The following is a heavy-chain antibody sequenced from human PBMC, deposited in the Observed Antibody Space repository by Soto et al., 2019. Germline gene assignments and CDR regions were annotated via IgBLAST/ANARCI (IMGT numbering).Heavy chain of an antibody. D-gene: IGHD3-3*01. CDR1: GYTFSDYY. V-gene: IGHV1-2*02. J-gene: IGHJ4*02. Sequence: ASVKVSCKASGYTFSDYYIHWVRQAPGQGLEWMGWINPNSGGTKYAPKFQGRVTITRDTSASTAYMELSSLRSEDTAVYYCARDLGLRFPLGPFDYWGQGTLVTVSS. CDR3: ARDLGLRFPLGPFDY. CDR2: INPNSGGT.